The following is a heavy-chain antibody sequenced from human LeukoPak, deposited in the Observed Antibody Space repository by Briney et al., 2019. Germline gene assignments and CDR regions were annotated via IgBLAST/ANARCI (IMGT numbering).Heavy chain of an antibody. V-gene: IGHV4-4*07. J-gene: IGHJ3*02. CDR3: ARASITRVAFDI. CDR2: IYTSGST. CDR1: GGSISSYY. Sequence: SETLSLTCTVSGGSISSYYWSWIRQPPGKGLEWIGSIYTSGSTNYNPSLKSRVTMSVDTSKNQFSLKLSSVTAADTAVYYCARASITRVAFDIWGQGTMVTVSS. D-gene: IGHD3-10*01.